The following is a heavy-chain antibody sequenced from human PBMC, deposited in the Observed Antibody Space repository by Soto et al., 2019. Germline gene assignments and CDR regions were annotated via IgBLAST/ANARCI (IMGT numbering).Heavy chain of an antibody. CDR1: GGTFTKYA. D-gene: IGHD6-19*01. J-gene: IGHJ3*01. Sequence: QVQLVQSGAAVRKPGSSVKVSCKASGGTFTKYAITWVRQAPRQGLEWMGGIVPLPGTTNYAQKFRGRVTISADESSSTAYLELRSLRCVDTAVYYGASGVGGLRGSSGWPDYGFDVWGQGTMVIVSS. CDR2: IVPLPGTT. CDR3: ASGVGGLRGSSGWPDYGFDV. V-gene: IGHV1-69*01.